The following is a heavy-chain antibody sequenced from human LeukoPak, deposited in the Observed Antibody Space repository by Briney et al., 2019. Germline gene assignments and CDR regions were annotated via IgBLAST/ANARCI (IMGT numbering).Heavy chain of an antibody. CDR2: IYSGGNT. J-gene: IGHJ6*02. CDR3: ARPPGLAGHYSYYYGVDV. CDR1: GFTVSNSY. D-gene: IGHD6-19*01. Sequence: GGSLRLSCAASGFTVSNSYINWVRQAPGKGLEWVSSIYSGGNTYYADSVRGRFIISRDNSENTVYLQMNSLRAEDTAVYFCARPPGLAGHYSYYYGVDVWGQGTTVTVSS. V-gene: IGHV3-66*04.